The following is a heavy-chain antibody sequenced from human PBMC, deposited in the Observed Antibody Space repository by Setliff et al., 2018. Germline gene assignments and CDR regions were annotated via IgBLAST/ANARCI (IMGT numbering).Heavy chain of an antibody. CDR1: GASLSSGTYY. D-gene: IGHD1-1*01. CDR3: ARTGTYRYFDY. CDR2: IYYRGDT. J-gene: IGHJ4*02. Sequence: SETLSLTCTVSGASLSSGTYYWGWIRQPPGKGLEWIGRIYYRGDTYYNASLKGRLTISVDTAQNQVSLNLRSVTAADTAVYYCARTGTYRYFDYWGQGTQVTVSS. V-gene: IGHV4-39*01.